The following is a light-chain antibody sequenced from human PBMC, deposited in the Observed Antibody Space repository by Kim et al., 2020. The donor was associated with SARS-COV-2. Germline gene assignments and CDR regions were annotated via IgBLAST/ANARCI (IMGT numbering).Light chain of an antibody. V-gene: IGLV2-14*04. CDR1: RSDIGNYNF. Sequence: GQSITISCTGTRSDIGNYNFVSWSQQHPGKAPNLLIYDVSKRPSGVSDRFSGSKSGNTASLTISGLQAEDEADYYCSSHIGSSTWVFGGGTQLTVL. CDR3: SSHIGSSTWV. J-gene: IGLJ3*02. CDR2: DVS.